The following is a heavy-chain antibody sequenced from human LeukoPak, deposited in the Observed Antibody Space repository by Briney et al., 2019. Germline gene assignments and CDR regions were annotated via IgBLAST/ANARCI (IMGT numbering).Heavy chain of an antibody. CDR2: INPNSGGT. D-gene: IGHD5-24*01. CDR3: AREMATTPGVDY. CDR1: GLTFTGYY. V-gene: IGHV1-2*06. J-gene: IGHJ4*02. Sequence: GASVKVSCKACGLTFTGYYMHWVRQAPGQGLEWMGRINPNSGGTNYAQKFQGRVTMTRDTSISTAYMELSRLRSDDTAVYYCAREMATTPGVDYWGQGTLVTVSS.